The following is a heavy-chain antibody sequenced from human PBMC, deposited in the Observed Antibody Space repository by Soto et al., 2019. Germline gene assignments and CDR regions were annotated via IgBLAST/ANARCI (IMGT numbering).Heavy chain of an antibody. Sequence: ASVKVSCKVSGYTLTELSMHWVRQAPGKGLEWMGGFDPEDGETIYAQKFQGRVTMTEDTSTDTAYMELSSLRSEDTAVYYCATGATHLGYSSGWFIDLDYWGQGTLVTVSS. D-gene: IGHD6-19*01. V-gene: IGHV1-24*01. CDR3: ATGATHLGYSSGWFIDLDY. CDR2: FDPEDGET. J-gene: IGHJ4*02. CDR1: GYTLTELS.